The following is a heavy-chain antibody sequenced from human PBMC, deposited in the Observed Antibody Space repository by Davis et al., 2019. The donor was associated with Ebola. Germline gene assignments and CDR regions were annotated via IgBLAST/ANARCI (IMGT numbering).Heavy chain of an antibody. CDR1: GYTFTNYG. CDR3: ARAQFPTTSDH. D-gene: IGHD1-1*01. CDR2: ISAYNGNT. Sequence: ASVKVSCKASGYTFTNYGITWVRQAPGQGLEWMGWISAYNGNTNYAQKLQGRVTMTTATSTSTAYMELRSLRSDDTAVYYCARAQFPTTSDHWGQGTLVTVSS. V-gene: IGHV1-18*04. J-gene: IGHJ4*02.